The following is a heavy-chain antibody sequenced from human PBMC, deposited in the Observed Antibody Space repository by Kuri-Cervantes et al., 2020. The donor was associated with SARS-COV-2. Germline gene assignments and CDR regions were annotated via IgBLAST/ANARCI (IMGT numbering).Heavy chain of an antibody. V-gene: IGHV4-39*01. CDR1: GGSIRTYNYY. D-gene: IGHD6-19*01. J-gene: IGHJ4*02. CDR3: ASYERGIGWTDY. Sequence: SETLSLTCTVSGGSIRTYNYYWGWIRQPPGKGLEWIGNIYYDRRAYYNPSLESRVTISVDTSKVYLNMNSVTAADTAVYFCASYERGIGWTDYWGQGTLVTVSS. CDR2: IYYDRRA.